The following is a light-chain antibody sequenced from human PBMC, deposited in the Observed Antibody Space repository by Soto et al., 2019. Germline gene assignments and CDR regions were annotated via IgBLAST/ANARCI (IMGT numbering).Light chain of an antibody. J-gene: IGKJ5*01. CDR3: QLYSRSPRQIT. CDR1: QSVSSN. Sequence: EIVMTQSPATLSVSPEERATLSCRAGQSVSSNLALYQQKPGQAPRLLIYDASNRATGIPARFSGSGSGTDCTLTISRLDPEAVAVYNCQLYSRSPRQITFGQGTRLEIK. CDR2: DAS. V-gene: IGKV3D-20*01.